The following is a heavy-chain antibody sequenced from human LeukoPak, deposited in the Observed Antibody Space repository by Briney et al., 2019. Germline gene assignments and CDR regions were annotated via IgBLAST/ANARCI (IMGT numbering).Heavy chain of an antibody. D-gene: IGHD1-26*01. J-gene: IGHJ3*02. V-gene: IGHV3-9*01. CDR3: ARGELLKGGAFDI. CDR2: ISWNSGSI. Sequence: GGSLRLSCAASGFTFDDYAMHWVRQAPGNGLEWDSCISWNSGSIGYADSVEGRFTISRDNAKNSLYLQMNSLRAEDTAVYYCARGELLKGGAFDIWGQGTMVTVSS. CDR1: GFTFDDYA.